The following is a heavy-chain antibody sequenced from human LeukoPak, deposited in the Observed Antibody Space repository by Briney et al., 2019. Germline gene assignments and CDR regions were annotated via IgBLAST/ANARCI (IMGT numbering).Heavy chain of an antibody. CDR2: ISSTGTTI. J-gene: IGHJ4*02. CDR3: ARTYSPFDY. V-gene: IGHV3-11*01. D-gene: IGHD2-15*01. Sequence: GGSLRLSCAVSGFTFSDYYMSWIRQAPGKRLECVSYISSTGTTIYYADSVKGRFTISRDNAKNSLYLQMNSLRAEDTAVYYCARTYSPFDYWGQGTLVTVSS. CDR1: GFTFSDYY.